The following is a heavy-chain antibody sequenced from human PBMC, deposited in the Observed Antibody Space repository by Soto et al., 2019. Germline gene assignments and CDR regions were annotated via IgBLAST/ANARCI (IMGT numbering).Heavy chain of an antibody. CDR3: ASLWTYYAILTGYYDGWFDP. CDR2: IYYSGST. D-gene: IGHD3-9*01. Sequence: QVQLQESGPGLVKPSQTLSLTCTVSGGSISSGGYYWSWIRQHPGKGLEWIGYIYYSGSTYYNPCLKRRVTISVDTSKNQFSLKLSSVTAADTAVYYCASLWTYYAILTGYYDGWFDPWGQGTLVTVSS. J-gene: IGHJ5*02. CDR1: GGSISSGGYY. V-gene: IGHV4-31*03.